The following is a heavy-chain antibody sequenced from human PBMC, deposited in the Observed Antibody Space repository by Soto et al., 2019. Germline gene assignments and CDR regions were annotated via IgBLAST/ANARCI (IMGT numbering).Heavy chain of an antibody. Sequence: QVQLVQSGAEVKKPGASVKVSCKASGYTFTGYYMHWVRQAPGQGLEWMGWINPNSGGTNYAQKFQGRVTMTRDTSISTAYMELSRLRSDDTAVYYCARVWVAVLSPNNWFDPWGQGTLVTVSS. J-gene: IGHJ5*02. D-gene: IGHD6-19*01. CDR3: ARVWVAVLSPNNWFDP. CDR1: GYTFTGYY. CDR2: INPNSGGT. V-gene: IGHV1-2*02.